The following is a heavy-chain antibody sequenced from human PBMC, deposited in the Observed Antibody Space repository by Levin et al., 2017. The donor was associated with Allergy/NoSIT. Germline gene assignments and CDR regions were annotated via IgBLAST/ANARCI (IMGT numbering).Heavy chain of an antibody. CDR1: GFTFSNYA. V-gene: IGHV3-30-3*01. Sequence: PGGSLRLSCAASGFTFSNYAMHWVRQAPGKGLEWVGVISDDGSSEFYIDSVKGRFTISRDNSKNRLYLQMDSLRAEDTALYYCVREIAEEGPWGQGALVIVSS. D-gene: IGHD2-21*01. CDR3: VREIAEEGP. CDR2: ISDDGSSE. J-gene: IGHJ4*02.